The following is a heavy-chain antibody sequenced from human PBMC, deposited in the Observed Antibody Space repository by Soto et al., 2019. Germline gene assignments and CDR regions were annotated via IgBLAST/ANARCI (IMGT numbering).Heavy chain of an antibody. D-gene: IGHD1-7*01. CDR1: GFTFNRYY. J-gene: IGHJ6*02. CDR3: ASLLGTTYYYGMDV. Sequence: PGGSLRLSCAASGFTFNRYYMGWVRQAPGKGLEWVANIKGDGSDKYYADSVKGRFTISRDNAKNSLYLQMNSLRAEDTAVYYCASLLGTTYYYGMDVWGQGTTVTVSS. V-gene: IGHV3-7*03. CDR2: IKGDGSDK.